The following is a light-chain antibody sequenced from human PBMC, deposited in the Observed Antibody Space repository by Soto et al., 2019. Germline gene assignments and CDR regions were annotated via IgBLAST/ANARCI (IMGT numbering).Light chain of an antibody. CDR3: QQRANWPQYT. CDR2: DAS. CDR1: QSVSSY. Sequence: ETVLTQSPATLSLSPGERATLSCRASQSVSSYLAWYQQKPGQAPRLLIYDASNRATGIPARFSGSGSGTDFTLTISILEPEDSGVYYCQQRANWPQYTFGQGTKLEIK. V-gene: IGKV3-11*01. J-gene: IGKJ2*01.